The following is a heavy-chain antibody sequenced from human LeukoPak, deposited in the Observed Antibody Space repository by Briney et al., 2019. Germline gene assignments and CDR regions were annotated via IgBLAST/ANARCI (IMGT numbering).Heavy chain of an antibody. CDR2: IIPIFGTA. V-gene: IGHV1-69*13. J-gene: IGHJ4*02. CDR1: GYTFTSYG. D-gene: IGHD3-10*01. CDR3: ARGADRVLLRDRFDY. Sequence: SVKVSCKASGYTFTSYGISWVRQAPGQGLEWMGGIIPIFGTANYAQKFQGRVTITADESTSTAYMELSSLRSEDTAVYYCARGADRVLLRDRFDYWGQGTLVTVSS.